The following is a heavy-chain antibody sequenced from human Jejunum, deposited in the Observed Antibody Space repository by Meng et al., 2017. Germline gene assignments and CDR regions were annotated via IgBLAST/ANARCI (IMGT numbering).Heavy chain of an antibody. Sequence: GESLKISCAAPGFSFSDYYMSWIRQAPGKGHEWVSYISSTGSDINYADSVKGRFTISRDNAKNSLYLQMNSLRDEDTAVYYCARGGGYYFDYWGQGMLVTVSS. V-gene: IGHV3-11*04. J-gene: IGHJ4*02. CDR2: ISSTGSDI. CDR3: ARGGGYYFDY. D-gene: IGHD2-15*01. CDR1: GFSFSDYY.